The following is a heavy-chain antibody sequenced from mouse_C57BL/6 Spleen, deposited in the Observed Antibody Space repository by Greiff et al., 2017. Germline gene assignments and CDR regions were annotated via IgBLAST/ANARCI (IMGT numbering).Heavy chain of an antibody. Sequence: QVQLKQPGAELVKPGASVKMSCKASGYTFTSYWITWVKQRPGQGLEWIGDIYPGSGSTNYNEKFKSKATLTVDTSSSTAYMQLSSLTSEDSAVYYCARYGSREENYYAMDYWGQGTSVTVSS. V-gene: IGHV1-55*01. D-gene: IGHD1-1*01. J-gene: IGHJ4*01. CDR2: IYPGSGST. CDR1: GYTFTSYW. CDR3: ARYGSREENYYAMDY.